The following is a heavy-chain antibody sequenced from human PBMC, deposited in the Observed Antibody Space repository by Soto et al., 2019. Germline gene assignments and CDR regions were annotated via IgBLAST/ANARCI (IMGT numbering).Heavy chain of an antibody. V-gene: IGHV3-30*18. D-gene: IGHD1-26*01. Sequence: QVPLVESGGGVVQPGRSLRLSCAASGFSFSSYGMHWVRQAPGKGLDWVAVISYDGSNEYYADSVKGRFTISRDNSKNTLYLQMNRLRAEDTAVYYCAKGSTGQLPDYWGQGTLVTVSS. CDR3: AKGSTGQLPDY. CDR1: GFSFSSYG. CDR2: ISYDGSNE. J-gene: IGHJ4*02.